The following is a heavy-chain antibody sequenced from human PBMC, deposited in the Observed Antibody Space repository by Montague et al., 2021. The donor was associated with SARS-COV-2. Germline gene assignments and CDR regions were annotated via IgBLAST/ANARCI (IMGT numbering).Heavy chain of an antibody. CDR2: IYTSGTT. CDR1: GGSISSCSYY. CDR3: AREHSGSWAHLDN. J-gene: IGHJ4*02. Sequence: TLSLTCTVSGGSISSCSYYWSWIRQPAGKGLEWIGRIYTSGTTDYSFSLQSRVTISVDTSKNQFSLKLTSVTAADTSVYYCAREHSGSWAHLDNWGQGRLVTVSS. D-gene: IGHD5-12*01. V-gene: IGHV4-61*02.